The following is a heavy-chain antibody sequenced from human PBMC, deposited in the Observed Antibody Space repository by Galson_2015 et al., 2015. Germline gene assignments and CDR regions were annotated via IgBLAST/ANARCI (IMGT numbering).Heavy chain of an antibody. Sequence: SLRLSCAASGFTFSSYSMNWVRQAPGKGLEWVSSISSSSSYIYYADSVKGRFTISRDNAKNSLYLQMNSLRAEDTAVYYCARDLAAPHAALRPEMATIVWGQGTLVTVSS. V-gene: IGHV3-21*01. CDR3: ARDLAAPHAALRPEMATIV. CDR1: GFTFSSYS. J-gene: IGHJ4*02. CDR2: ISSSSSYI. D-gene: IGHD5-24*01.